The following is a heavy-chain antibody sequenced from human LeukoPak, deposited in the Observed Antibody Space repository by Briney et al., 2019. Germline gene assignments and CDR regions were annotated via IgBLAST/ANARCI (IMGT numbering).Heavy chain of an antibody. CDR2: IYYTGST. CDR3: ARIYGSGSYYRIDY. D-gene: IGHD3-10*01. CDR1: GASISSYY. J-gene: IGHJ4*02. Sequence: SETLSLTCTVSGASISSYYWSWIRQPPGKGLEWIGYIYYTGSTNYNPSLKSRVTISVDTSKNQFSLKLSSVTAADTAVFYCARIYGSGSYYRIDYWGQGTLVTVSS. V-gene: IGHV4-59*01.